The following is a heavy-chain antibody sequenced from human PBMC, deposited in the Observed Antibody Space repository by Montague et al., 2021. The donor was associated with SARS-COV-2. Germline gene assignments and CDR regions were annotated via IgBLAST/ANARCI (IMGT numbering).Heavy chain of an antibody. CDR3: ARVLGGYCSGGSCYRGWYFDL. CDR1: GGSISSGGYY. CDR2: IYYSGST. V-gene: IGHV4-31*03. Sequence: TLSTCTVSGGSISSGGYYWSWIRQHPGKGLEWIGYIYYSGSTYYNPSLKSRVTISVDTSKNQFSLKLSSVTAADTAVYYCARVLGGYCSGGSCYRGWYFDLWGRGTLVTVSS. D-gene: IGHD2-15*01. J-gene: IGHJ2*01.